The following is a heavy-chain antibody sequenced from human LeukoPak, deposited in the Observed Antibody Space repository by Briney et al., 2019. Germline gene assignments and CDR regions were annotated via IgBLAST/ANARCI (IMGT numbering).Heavy chain of an antibody. CDR1: GGTFSSYA. Sequence: SVKVSCKASGGTFSSYATSWVRQAPGQGLEWMGGIIPIFGTANYAQKFQGRVTITADESTSTAYMELSSLRSEDTAVYYCARTLHFLEWLEVGFFDYWGQGTLVTVSS. J-gene: IGHJ4*02. CDR3: ARTLHFLEWLEVGFFDY. V-gene: IGHV1-69*13. D-gene: IGHD3-3*01. CDR2: IIPIFGTA.